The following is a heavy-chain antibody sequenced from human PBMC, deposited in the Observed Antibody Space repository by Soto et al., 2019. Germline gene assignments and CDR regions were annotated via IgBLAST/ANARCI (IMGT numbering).Heavy chain of an antibody. CDR2: VYHNGRT. V-gene: IGHV4-59*12. CDR1: GGSIENYY. D-gene: IGHD3-3*01. Sequence: PSETLSLTCNVPGGSIENYYWSWIRQAPGKGLEWIGYVYHNGRTSYNPSLKSRVAISVDKAKNQFSLKLTSVTAADTAVYYCARARGAIFGVVIRNWFDPWGQGTLVTVSS. CDR3: ARARGAIFGVVIRNWFDP. J-gene: IGHJ5*02.